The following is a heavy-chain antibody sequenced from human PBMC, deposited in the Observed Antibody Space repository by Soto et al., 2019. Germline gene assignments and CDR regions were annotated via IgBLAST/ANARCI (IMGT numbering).Heavy chain of an antibody. V-gene: IGHV1-69*06. CDR3: ESTKYDSSAYYYWYLGL. CDR1: EDTFRNYA. Sequence: QVELVQSGAEVKKPGSSVKVSCQASEDTFRNYAISWVRQAPGQGLEWMGGIIPIFGTANYAQKFQGRVTITEDTSANTVYLELSSLRSEDTALYYCESTKYDSSAYYYWYLGLWGRGTLVTVSS. J-gene: IGHJ2*01. CDR2: IIPIFGTA. D-gene: IGHD3-22*01.